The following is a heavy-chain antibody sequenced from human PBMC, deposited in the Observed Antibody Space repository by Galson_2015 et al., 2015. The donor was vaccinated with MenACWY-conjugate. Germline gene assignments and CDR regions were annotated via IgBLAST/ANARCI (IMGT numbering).Heavy chain of an antibody. V-gene: IGHV2-5*02. CDR2: IYWDDDT. J-gene: IGHJ5*02. CDR3: VHRSRSSFPWFDP. Sequence: PALVKPTQTLTLTSTFSGFSLTTGGVGVGWIRQPPGEALECLAVIYWDDDTHYNPSLKNRLTITKDTSKNQVVLTMTNMDPADTATYYCVHRSRSSFPWFDPWGQGTLVTVSS. CDR1: GFSLTTGGVG. D-gene: IGHD6-6*01.